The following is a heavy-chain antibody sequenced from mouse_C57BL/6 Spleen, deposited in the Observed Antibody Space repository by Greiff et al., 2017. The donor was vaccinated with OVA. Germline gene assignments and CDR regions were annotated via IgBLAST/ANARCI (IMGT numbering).Heavy chain of an antibody. J-gene: IGHJ2*01. CDR1: GFTFSNYW. CDR3: TGFITTVVAPFDY. CDR2: IRLKSDNYAT. V-gene: IGHV6-3*01. D-gene: IGHD1-1*01. Sequence: EVKLVESGGGLVQPGGSMKLSCVASGFTFSNYWMNWVRQSPEKGLEWVAQIRLKSDNYATHYAESVKGRFTISRDDSKSSVYLQMNNLRAEDTGIYYCTGFITTVVAPFDYWGQGTTLTVSS.